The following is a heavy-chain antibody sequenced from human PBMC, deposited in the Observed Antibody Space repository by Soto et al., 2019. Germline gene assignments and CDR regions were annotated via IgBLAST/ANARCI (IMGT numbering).Heavy chain of an antibody. CDR3: ARDGPIQHHPDC. CDR2: IFSDGTSK. J-gene: IGHJ4*02. CDR1: GGIFTNYG. Sequence: GGSLRLSCVVSGGIFTNYGMHWVRQAPGKGLEWVTIIFSDGTSKYYIDSVEGRFTISRDNSKNTLYLQMNNLRPEDTAVYYCARDGPIQHHPDCWGQGTLVTVSS. V-gene: IGHV3-33*01.